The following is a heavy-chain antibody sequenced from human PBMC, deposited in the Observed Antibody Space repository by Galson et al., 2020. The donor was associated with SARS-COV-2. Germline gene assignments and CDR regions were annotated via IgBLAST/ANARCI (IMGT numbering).Heavy chain of an antibody. CDR1: GGTFSSYA. D-gene: IGHD4-17*01. J-gene: IGHJ6*03. Sequence: SVKVSCKASGGTFSSYAISWVRQAPGQGLEWMGWIIPILGIANYAQKFQGRVTITADKSTSTAYMELSSLRSEDTAVYYCARWPGTTVVTPDYYYMDVWGKGTTVTVSS. CDR2: IIPILGIA. V-gene: IGHV1-69*10. CDR3: ARWPGTTVVTPDYYYMDV.